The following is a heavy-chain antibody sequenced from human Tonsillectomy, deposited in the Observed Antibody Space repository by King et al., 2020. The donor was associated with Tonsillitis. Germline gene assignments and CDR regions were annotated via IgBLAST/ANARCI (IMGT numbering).Heavy chain of an antibody. Sequence: QLVQSGGGLVKPGGSLRLSCAASGFTFSNAWMSWVRQAPGKGLEWVGRIKSKTDGGTTDYAAPVKGRFTISRDDSKNTLYLQMNSLKTEDTAVYYCTTGMGSPYYYDSSGYLFDYWGQGTLVTFSS. CDR3: TTGMGSPYYYDSSGYLFDY. CDR2: IKSKTDGGTT. V-gene: IGHV3-15*01. CDR1: GFTFSNAW. J-gene: IGHJ4*02. D-gene: IGHD3-22*01.